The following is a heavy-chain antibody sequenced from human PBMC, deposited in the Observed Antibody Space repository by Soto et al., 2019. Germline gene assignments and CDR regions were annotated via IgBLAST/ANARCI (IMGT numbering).Heavy chain of an antibody. D-gene: IGHD6-19*01. J-gene: IGHJ3*02. CDR1: GFTFCSYS. CDR3: AKDTEWLVPGAFDI. CDR2: ISGSSSSI. V-gene: IGHV3-23*01. Sequence: GGSLRLSCAASGFTFCSYSMNWVRQAPGKGLEWVSYISGSSSSIYYADSVKGRFTISRDNSKNTLYLQMNSLRAEDTAVYYCAKDTEWLVPGAFDIWGQGTMVTVSS.